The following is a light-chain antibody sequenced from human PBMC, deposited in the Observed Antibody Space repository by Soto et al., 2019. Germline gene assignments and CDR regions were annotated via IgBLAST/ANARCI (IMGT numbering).Light chain of an antibody. Sequence: DIQMTQSPSTLSASVGDRVTITCRASQSISSWLAWYQQKPGKAPKLLIYDASSLESGVPSRFSGSGSGTEFTLTISSLQTDDFATYYCQQYHIYSGTFGQGTKVDIK. CDR1: QSISSW. J-gene: IGKJ1*01. CDR3: QQYHIYSGT. CDR2: DAS. V-gene: IGKV1-5*01.